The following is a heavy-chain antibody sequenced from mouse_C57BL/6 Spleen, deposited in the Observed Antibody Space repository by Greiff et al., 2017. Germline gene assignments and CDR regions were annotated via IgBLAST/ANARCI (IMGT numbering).Heavy chain of an antibody. Sequence: QVQLQQSGPELVKPGASVKISCKASGYAFSSSWMNWVKQRPGEGLEWIGRIYPGDGDTNYNGKFKGKATLTADKSSSTAYMQLSSLTSEDSAVSFWAIEVYDGYCRDYAMDYWGQGTSVTVSS. D-gene: IGHD2-3*01. J-gene: IGHJ4*01. CDR3: AIEVYDGYCRDYAMDY. CDR2: IYPGDGDT. V-gene: IGHV1-82*01. CDR1: GYAFSSSW.